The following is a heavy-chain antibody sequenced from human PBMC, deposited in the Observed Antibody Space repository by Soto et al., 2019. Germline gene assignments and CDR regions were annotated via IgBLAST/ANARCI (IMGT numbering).Heavy chain of an antibody. CDR3: AKDLLGGWEYYGLDV. CDR2: LSSDGRTK. D-gene: IGHD1-26*01. V-gene: IGHV3-30*04. Sequence: QVQLVESGGGVIQPGRSLRLSCAASAFTFSNYALHWVRQAPGKGLEWVAVLSSDGRTKFYADSMKGRVTISRDNSQNTLYLQINSLRAEDTAVYYCAKDLLGGWEYYGLDVWGQGTTVSVSS. CDR1: AFTFSNYA. J-gene: IGHJ6*02.